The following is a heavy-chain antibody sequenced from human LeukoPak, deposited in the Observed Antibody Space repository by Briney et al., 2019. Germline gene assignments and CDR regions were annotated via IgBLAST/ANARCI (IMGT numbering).Heavy chain of an antibody. CDR1: GGSNTGYY. Sequence: SETLSLTCTVSGGSNTGYYWSWIRQPPGKGLEWIGYIYYSGSTNYNPSLKSRVTISVDTSKNQFSLKLSSVTAADTAVYYCARHTLVAASSFDYWGQGTLVTVSS. CDR3: ARHTLVAASSFDY. CDR2: IYYSGST. D-gene: IGHD2-15*01. V-gene: IGHV4-59*08. J-gene: IGHJ4*02.